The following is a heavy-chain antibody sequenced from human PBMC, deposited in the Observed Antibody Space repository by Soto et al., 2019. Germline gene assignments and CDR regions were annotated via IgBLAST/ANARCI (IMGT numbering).Heavy chain of an antibody. D-gene: IGHD1-1*01. V-gene: IGHV3-48*03. Sequence: SXRLSCTSSGVAFSRYEMNLFRQAPGKGPEWVSYISSTSPTIHYVDSVNGRFNIYSENAQKPVYLQMKRMRADQSAISYCDRAAGILDPGLDGMEVWGPGTTV. CDR3: DRAAGILDPGLDGMEV. CDR2: ISSTSPTI. J-gene: IGHJ6*01. CDR1: GVAFSRYE.